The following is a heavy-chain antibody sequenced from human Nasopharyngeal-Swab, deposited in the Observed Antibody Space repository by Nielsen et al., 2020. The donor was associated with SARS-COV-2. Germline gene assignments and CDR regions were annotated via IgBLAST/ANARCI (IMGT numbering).Heavy chain of an antibody. CDR3: ASEPGGMAAPGKHFDP. CDR2: ITLSGGAT. J-gene: IGHJ5*02. Sequence: WVRQAPGQGLEWMGVITLSGGATNYARKFRGRVTMTRDPSTSTVYLDLSSLKSEDTAVYFCASEPGGMAAPGKHFDPWGQGTLVTVSS. D-gene: IGHD6-13*01. V-gene: IGHV1-46*01.